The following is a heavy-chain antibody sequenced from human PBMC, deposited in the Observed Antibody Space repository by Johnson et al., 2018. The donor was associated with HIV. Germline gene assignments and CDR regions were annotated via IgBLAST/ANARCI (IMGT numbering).Heavy chain of an antibody. D-gene: IGHD2-15*01. Sequence: QVQLVESGGGLVKPGGSLRLSCATSGFTFSAYYMSWIRQAPGKGLECVSYISSSGSTIYYADSVKGRFTISRDNAKNSLYLQMNSLRAEDTAVYYCARYLTEKTPNAFDIWGQGTMVTVSS. CDR1: GFTFSAYY. CDR2: ISSSGSTI. V-gene: IGHV3-11*04. CDR3: ARYLTEKTPNAFDI. J-gene: IGHJ3*02.